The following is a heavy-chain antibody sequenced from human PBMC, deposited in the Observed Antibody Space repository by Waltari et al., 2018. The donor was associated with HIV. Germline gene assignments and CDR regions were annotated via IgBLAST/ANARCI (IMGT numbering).Heavy chain of an antibody. V-gene: IGHV1-46*01. CDR3: ARGTEYYFDY. Sequence: MHWVRQAPGQGLEWMGIINPSGGSTSYAQKFQGRVTMTRDTSTSTVYMELSSLRSEDTAVYYCARGTEYYFDYWGQGTLVTVSS. J-gene: IGHJ4*02. CDR2: INPSGGST.